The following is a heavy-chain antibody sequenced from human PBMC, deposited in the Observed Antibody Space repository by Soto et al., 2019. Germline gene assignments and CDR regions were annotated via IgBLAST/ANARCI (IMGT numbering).Heavy chain of an antibody. J-gene: IGHJ6*02. CDR2: TRNKANSYTT. Sequence: EVQLVESGGGLVQPGGSLRLSCAASGFTFSDHYMDWVRQAPGKGLEWVGRTRNKANSYTTEYAASVKGRFTISRDDSKNSLYLQMNSLRAEDTAVYYCAKEKDIVVVPAAIRVGYYYYGMDVWGQGTTVTVSS. D-gene: IGHD2-2*02. CDR3: AKEKDIVVVPAAIRVGYYYYGMDV. V-gene: IGHV3-72*01. CDR1: GFTFSDHY.